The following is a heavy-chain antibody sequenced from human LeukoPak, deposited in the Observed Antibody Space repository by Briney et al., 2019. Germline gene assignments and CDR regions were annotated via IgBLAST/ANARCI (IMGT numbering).Heavy chain of an antibody. D-gene: IGHD6-19*01. Sequence: PGGSLRLSCAASGFTVSSNYMSWVRQAPGKGLEWVSVIYSGGSTYYADSVKGRFTISRDNSKNTLYLQTNSLRAEDTAVYYCARAIAVAGYYFDYWGQGTLVTVSS. J-gene: IGHJ4*02. CDR1: GFTVSSNY. CDR3: ARAIAVAGYYFDY. V-gene: IGHV3-53*01. CDR2: IYSGGST.